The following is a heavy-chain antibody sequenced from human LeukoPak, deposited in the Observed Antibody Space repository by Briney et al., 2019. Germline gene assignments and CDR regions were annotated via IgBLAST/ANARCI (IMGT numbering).Heavy chain of an antibody. Sequence: GGSLRLSCAASGFTVSNNYMSWVRQAPGKGLEWVSVIYSDGSTYYADSVKGRFTISRDNSKNTLYLEMNSLRAEDAAVYYCARGSPALYMDVWGKGTTVTVSS. J-gene: IGHJ6*03. CDR2: IYSDGST. CDR3: ARGSPALYMDV. V-gene: IGHV3-53*01. CDR1: GFTVSNNY.